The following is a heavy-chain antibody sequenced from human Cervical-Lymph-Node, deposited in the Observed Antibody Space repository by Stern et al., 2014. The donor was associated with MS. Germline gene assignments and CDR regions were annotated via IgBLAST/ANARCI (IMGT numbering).Heavy chain of an antibody. V-gene: IGHV1-69*01. Sequence: VQLVESGAEVKKPGSSVKVSCKASGGTFNTFAISWVRQAPGQGLEWMGGIIPIFETPHYAQNFQDKVTIAADESTSTAYMELSSLTSDDTAVYYCAAGGASSWYSDYWGQGTLVTVSS. CDR2: IIPIFETP. J-gene: IGHJ4*02. D-gene: IGHD6-13*01. CDR1: GGTFNTFA. CDR3: AAGGASSWYSDY.